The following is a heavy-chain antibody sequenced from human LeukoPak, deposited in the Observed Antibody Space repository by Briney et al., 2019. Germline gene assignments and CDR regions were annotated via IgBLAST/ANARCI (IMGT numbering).Heavy chain of an antibody. CDR3: AILHRYYDGSGYWVQ. V-gene: IGHV3-23*01. D-gene: IGHD3-22*01. CDR2: ISTSGGST. Sequence: GGSLRLSCAASGFTFSSYAMSWVRQAPGKGLEWVSGISTSGGSTSYADSVKGRFTISRDNPRNTLYMQMNSLRAEDTAVYYCAILHRYYDGSGYWVQWGQGTLVTVSS. CDR1: GFTFSSYA. J-gene: IGHJ4*02.